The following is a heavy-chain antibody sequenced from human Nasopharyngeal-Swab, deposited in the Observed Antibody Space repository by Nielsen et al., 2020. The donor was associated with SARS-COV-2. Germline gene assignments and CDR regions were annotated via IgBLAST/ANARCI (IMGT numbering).Heavy chain of an antibody. V-gene: IGHV3-48*03. J-gene: IGHJ6*02. CDR2: ISSSGSTI. CDR3: ARDPLRWLSSSWLFGGMDV. Sequence: GESLKISCAASGFTFSSYEMNWVRQAPGKGLEWVSYISSSGSTIYYADSVKGRFTISRDNAKNSLYLQMNSLRAEDTAVYYCARDPLRWLSSSWLFGGMDVWGQGTTVTVSS. CDR1: GFTFSSYE. D-gene: IGHD6-13*01.